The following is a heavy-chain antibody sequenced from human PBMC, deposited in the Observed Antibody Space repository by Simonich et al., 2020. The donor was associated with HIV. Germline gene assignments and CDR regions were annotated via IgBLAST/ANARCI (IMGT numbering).Heavy chain of an antibody. CDR1: GFIFRSYG. D-gene: IGHD2-15*01. CDR3: ARGWCSGGSCYSFDY. CDR2: IWYDETNK. V-gene: IGHV3-33*01. Sequence: QVQLVESGGGVVQPGRSLRLSCAESGFIFRSYGMHWVRQAPRKGRGWVAVIWYDETNKYYAGFVRGRFTISRDNAKNSLYLQMNSLRAEDTAVYYCARGWCSGGSCYSFDYWGQGTLVTVSS. J-gene: IGHJ4*02.